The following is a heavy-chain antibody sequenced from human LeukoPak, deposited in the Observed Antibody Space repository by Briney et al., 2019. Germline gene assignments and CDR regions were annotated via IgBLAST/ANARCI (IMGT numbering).Heavy chain of an antibody. CDR1: VFTVSSNY. V-gene: IGHV3-74*01. CDR3: ARDKSGASVTTSFDY. Sequence: WGSLRLSCAASVFTVSSNYMSCVPQAPGKGLVCVSRIDSDGSSTSYADSVKGRFTTSRDNAKNTLYLQMNSLRAEDTAVYYCARDKSGASVTTSFDYWGQGTRVIVSS. J-gene: IGHJ4*02. CDR2: IDSDGSST. D-gene: IGHD4-17*01.